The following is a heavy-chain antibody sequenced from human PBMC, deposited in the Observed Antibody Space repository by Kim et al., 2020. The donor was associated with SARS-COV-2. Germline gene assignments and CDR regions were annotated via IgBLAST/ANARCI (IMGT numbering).Heavy chain of an antibody. CDR3: ARGLYGSGSYAFDP. D-gene: IGHD3-10*01. V-gene: IGHV3-33*01. Sequence: ADSVKGRFTISRDNSKNTLYLQMNSLRAEDTAVYYCARGLYGSGSYAFDPWGQGTLVTVSS. J-gene: IGHJ5*02.